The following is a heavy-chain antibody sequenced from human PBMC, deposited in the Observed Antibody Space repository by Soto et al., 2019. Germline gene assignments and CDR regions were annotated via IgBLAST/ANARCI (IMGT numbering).Heavy chain of an antibody. V-gene: IGHV3-33*01. J-gene: IGHJ6*02. CDR2: IWYDGSNK. D-gene: IGHD6-13*01. CDR3: ARPGIAAARPLYYYYGMDV. Sequence: GGSLRLSCAASGFTFSSYGMHWVRQAPGKGLEWVAVIWYDGSNKYYADSVKGRFTISRDNSKNTLYLQMNSLRAEDTAVYYCARPGIAAARPLYYYYGMDVWGQGTTVTVSS. CDR1: GFTFSSYG.